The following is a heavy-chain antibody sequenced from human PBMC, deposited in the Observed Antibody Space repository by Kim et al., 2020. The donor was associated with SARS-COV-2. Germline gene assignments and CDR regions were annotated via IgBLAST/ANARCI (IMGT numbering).Heavy chain of an antibody. CDR3: ARDRYDILTGYYYYFDY. D-gene: IGHD3-9*01. V-gene: IGHV3-11*06. J-gene: IGHJ4*02. Sequence: ERGRFTISRDNAKNSLYLQMNSLRAEDTAVYYCARDRYDILTGYYYYFDYWGQGTLVTVSS.